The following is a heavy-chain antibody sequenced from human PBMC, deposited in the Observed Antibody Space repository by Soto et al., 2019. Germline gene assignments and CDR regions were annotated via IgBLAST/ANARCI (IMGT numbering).Heavy chain of an antibody. J-gene: IGHJ4*02. V-gene: IGHV4-30-4*01. Sequence: QVQLQESGPGLVKPSQTLSLTCTVSGGSISSGDYYWSWIRQPPGKGLEWIGYIYYSGSTYYNPSLQSRVTISVATSKNQFSLKLSSVTAADTAVYYCARVQGGGGAMVHNYWGQGTLVTVSS. CDR2: IYYSGST. CDR3: ARVQGGGGAMVHNY. D-gene: IGHD5-18*01. CDR1: GGSISSGDYY.